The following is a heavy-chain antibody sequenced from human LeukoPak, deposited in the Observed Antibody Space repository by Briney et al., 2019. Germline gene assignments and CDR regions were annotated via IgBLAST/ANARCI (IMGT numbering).Heavy chain of an antibody. CDR2: IYPGDSDT. CDR3: ARLVGLEVAGDAFDI. D-gene: IGHD6-19*01. Sequence: HGEPLQFSWKGSGDRFTSYWIGGVRAMPGEGLGWRVIIYPGDSDTRYSPSIQGQVTTSADKSISTAYQQWSSLKASDTAMYYCARLVGLEVAGDAFDIWGQGTMVTVSS. V-gene: IGHV5-51*01. J-gene: IGHJ3*02. CDR1: GDRFTSYW.